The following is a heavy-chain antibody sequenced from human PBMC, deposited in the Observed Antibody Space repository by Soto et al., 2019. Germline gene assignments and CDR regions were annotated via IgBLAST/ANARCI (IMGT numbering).Heavy chain of an antibody. D-gene: IGHD2-15*01. Sequence: GASVKVSCKASGGTFSSYAISWVRQAPGQGLEWMGGIIPIFGTANYAQKFQGRVTITADKSTSTAYMELRSLRSEDTAVYYCGYCSGGSCYSVYGTYYYYGMDVWGQGTTVTVSS. CDR1: GGTFSSYA. CDR3: GYCSGGSCYSVYGTYYYYGMDV. V-gene: IGHV1-69*06. CDR2: IIPIFGTA. J-gene: IGHJ6*02.